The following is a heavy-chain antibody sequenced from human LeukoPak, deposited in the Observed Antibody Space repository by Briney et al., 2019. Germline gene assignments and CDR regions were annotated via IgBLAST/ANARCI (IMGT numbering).Heavy chain of an antibody. V-gene: IGHV1-69*13. D-gene: IGHD2-2*01. CDR3: ARREVVVVPAAPPDYYGMDV. CDR1: GGTFSSYA. Sequence: SVKVSCKASGGTFSSYAISWVRQAPGQGLEWMGGIIPIFGTANYAQKFQGRVTITADEPTSTAYMELSSLRSEDTAVYYCARREVVVVPAAPPDYYGMDVWGKGTTVTVSS. J-gene: IGHJ6*04. CDR2: IIPIFGTA.